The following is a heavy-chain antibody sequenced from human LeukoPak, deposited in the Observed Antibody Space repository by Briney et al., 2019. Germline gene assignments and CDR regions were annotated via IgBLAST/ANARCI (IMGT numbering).Heavy chain of an antibody. CDR1: GFTFSSYG. CDR3: ARDAGPRDYGSGSYLGY. V-gene: IGHV3-30*03. J-gene: IGHJ4*02. D-gene: IGHD3-10*01. CDR2: ISYDGSNK. Sequence: PGGSLRLSCAASGFTFSSYGMHWVRQAPGKGLEWVAVISYDGSNKYYADPVKGRFTISRDNAKNSLYLQMNSLRDEDTAVYYCARDAGPRDYGSGSYLGYWGQGTLVTVSS.